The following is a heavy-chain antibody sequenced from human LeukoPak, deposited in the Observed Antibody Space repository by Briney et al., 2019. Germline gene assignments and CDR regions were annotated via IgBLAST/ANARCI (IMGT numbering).Heavy chain of an antibody. Sequence: PGGSLRLSCAASGFTFSSYEMNWVRQAPGKGLEWVSYISSSGSTIYYADSVKGRFTISRDNAKNSLYLQMNSLRAEDTALYYCARDSTLPTGIGYFDYWGQGTLVTVSS. CDR1: GFTFSSYE. J-gene: IGHJ4*02. CDR3: ARDSTLPTGIGYFDY. CDR2: ISSSGSTI. D-gene: IGHD3-10*01. V-gene: IGHV3-48*03.